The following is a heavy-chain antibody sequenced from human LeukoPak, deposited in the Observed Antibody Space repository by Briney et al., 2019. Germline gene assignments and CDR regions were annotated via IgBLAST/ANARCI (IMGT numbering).Heavy chain of an antibody. CDR2: IYYSGST. D-gene: IGHD1/OR15-1a*01. Sequence: SETLSLTCTVSGGSISSYYWSWIRQPPGKGLEWIGYIYYSGSTNYNPSLKSRVTISVDTSKNQFSLMLSSVTAADTAVYFCARRNSGTHTFDYWGQGTLDTVSS. V-gene: IGHV4-59*01. CDR3: ARRNSGTHTFDY. CDR1: GGSISSYY. J-gene: IGHJ4*02.